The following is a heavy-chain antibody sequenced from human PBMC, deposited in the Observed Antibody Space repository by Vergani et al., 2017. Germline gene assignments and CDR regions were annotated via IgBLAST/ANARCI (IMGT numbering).Heavy chain of an antibody. Sequence: QLQLQESGPGLVKPSETLSLTCTVSGGSISSSSYYWGWIRQPPGKGLEWIGSIYYSGSTYYNPSLKSRVTISVDTSKNQFSLKLSSVTAADTAVYYCARGTMVRGVERFDYGGQGTLVTVSS. V-gene: IGHV4-39*01. CDR1: GGSISSSSYY. J-gene: IGHJ4*02. D-gene: IGHD3-10*01. CDR2: IYYSGST. CDR3: ARGTMVRGVERFDY.